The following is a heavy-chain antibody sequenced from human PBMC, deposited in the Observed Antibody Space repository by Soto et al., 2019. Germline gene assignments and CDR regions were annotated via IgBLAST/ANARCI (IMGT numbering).Heavy chain of an antibody. CDR2: INAGNGNT. V-gene: IGHV1-3*01. J-gene: IGHJ4*02. D-gene: IGHD3-16*01. Sequence: ASVKVSCKASGYTLTSYAMHWVRQAPGQRPEWMGWINAGNGNTKYSQKFQGRVTITRDTSVSTAYMELSSLRSEDTAVYYCARVIGGLYYFDYWGQGTLVTVS. CDR1: GYTLTSYA. CDR3: ARVIGGLYYFDY.